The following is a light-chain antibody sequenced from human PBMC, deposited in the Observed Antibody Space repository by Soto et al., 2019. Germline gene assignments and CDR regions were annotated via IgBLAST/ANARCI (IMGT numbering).Light chain of an antibody. J-gene: IGKJ4*01. CDR2: DAS. V-gene: IGKV3-11*01. Sequence: EIVLTQSPATLSLSPGERATLSCRASQSVSSYLAWYQQKPGQAPRLLIYDASNRATGIPARFSGSGSGTDFTLTISSQEPEDFAVYYCQQRRNWPVTFGGGTKVEIK. CDR1: QSVSSY. CDR3: QQRRNWPVT.